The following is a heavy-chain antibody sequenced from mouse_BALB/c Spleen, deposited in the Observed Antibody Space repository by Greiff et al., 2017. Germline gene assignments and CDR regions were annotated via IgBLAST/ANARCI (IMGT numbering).Heavy chain of an antibody. Sequence: VMLVESGPGLVAPSQSLSITCTVSGFSLTSYGVHWVRQPPGKGLEWLGVIWAGGSTNYNSALMSRLSISKDNSKSQVFLKMNSLQTDDTAMYYCARYDYDGPLYYAMDYWGQGTSVTVSS. V-gene: IGHV2-9*02. D-gene: IGHD2-4*01. CDR2: IWAGGST. CDR3: ARYDYDGPLYYAMDY. CDR1: GFSLTSYG. J-gene: IGHJ4*01.